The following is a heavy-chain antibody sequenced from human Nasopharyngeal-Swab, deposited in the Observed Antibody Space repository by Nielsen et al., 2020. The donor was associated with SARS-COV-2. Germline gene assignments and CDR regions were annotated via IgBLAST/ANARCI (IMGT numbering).Heavy chain of an antibody. V-gene: IGHV3-9*01. J-gene: IGHJ4*02. D-gene: IGHD4-17*01. CDR1: GFTFDDYA. Sequence: GGSLRLSCAASGFTFDDYAMHWVRQAPGKGLEWVSGISWNSGSIGYADSVKGRSTISRDNAKNSLYLQMNSLRAEDTALYYCARGMTTVTLWGQGTLVTVSS. CDR3: ARGMTTVTL. CDR2: ISWNSGSI.